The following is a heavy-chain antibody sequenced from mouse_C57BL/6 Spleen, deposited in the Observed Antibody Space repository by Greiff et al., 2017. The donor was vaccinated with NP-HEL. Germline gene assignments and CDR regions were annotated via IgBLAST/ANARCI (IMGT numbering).Heavy chain of an antibody. CDR1: GYTFTSYW. Sequence: QVHVKQPGAALVKPGASVKLSCKASGYTFTSYWMHWVKQRPGRGLEWIGRIDPNSGGTKYNEKFKSKATLTVDKPSSTAYMQLSSLTSEDSAVYYCARGDWVSYYFDYWGQVTTLTVSS. V-gene: IGHV1-72*01. J-gene: IGHJ2*01. CDR3: ARGDWVSYYFDY. D-gene: IGHD4-1*01. CDR2: IDPNSGGT.